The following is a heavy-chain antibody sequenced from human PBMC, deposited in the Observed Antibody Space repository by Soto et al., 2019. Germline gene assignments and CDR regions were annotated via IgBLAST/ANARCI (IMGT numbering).Heavy chain of an antibody. CDR3: ARDRTRVGARNVWVFDS. V-gene: IGHV1-2*04. CDR1: GYTFTGYY. CDR2: INPNSGGT. J-gene: IGHJ3*02. D-gene: IGHD1-26*01. Sequence: GSSVKVSCKASGYTFTGYYMHWVRQAPGQGLEWMGWINPNSGGTNYAQNFQGWVTMTRDTSISTAYMELSRLRSDDTAVYYCARDRTRVGARNVWVFDSWGQGTMVTVSS.